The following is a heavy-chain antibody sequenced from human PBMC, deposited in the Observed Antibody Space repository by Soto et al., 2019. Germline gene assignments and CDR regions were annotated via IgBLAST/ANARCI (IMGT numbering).Heavy chain of an antibody. J-gene: IGHJ4*02. D-gene: IGHD5-12*01. V-gene: IGHV3-7*05. CDR1: GFTFTNHH. Sequence: EVQLVESGGGLVQPGGSLRLSCVGFGFTFTNHHMTWVRQAPGKGLEWVANINVDGTERYYADSVKGRFTISRDNAYSSVSLQMNSLRAEDTGTYYCWRDRQVALWGQGTLV. CDR2: INVDGTER. CDR3: WRDRQVAL.